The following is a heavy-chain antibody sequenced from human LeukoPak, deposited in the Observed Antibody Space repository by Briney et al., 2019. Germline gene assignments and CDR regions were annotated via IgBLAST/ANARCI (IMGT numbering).Heavy chain of an antibody. V-gene: IGHV3-11*01. CDR2: ISSGTSSI. CDR3: AREYYSGDACYGMDV. CDR1: GFTFSNYY. Sequence: PGGSLRLSCAASGFTFSNYYMSWIRQAPGKGLEWVSYISSGTSSIFYADSVKGRFTISRDNAKNSLYLQMNSLRAEDTAVYYCAREYYSGDACYGMDVWGQGTTVTVSS. J-gene: IGHJ6*02. D-gene: IGHD2-15*01.